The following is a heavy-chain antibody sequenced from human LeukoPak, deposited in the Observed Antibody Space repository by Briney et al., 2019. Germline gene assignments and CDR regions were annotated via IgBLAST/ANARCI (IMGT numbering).Heavy chain of an antibody. V-gene: IGHV1-2*02. CDR3: ARALITMIVVVPDAFDI. J-gene: IGHJ3*02. CDR2: INPNSGGT. D-gene: IGHD3-22*01. CDR1: GYTFTGYY. Sequence: GASVKVSCKASGYTFTGYYMHWVRQAPGQGLEWMGWINPNSGGTNYAQKFQGRVTMTRDTSISTAYMELSRLRSDDTAVYYCARALITMIVVVPDAFDIWGQGTMVTVSS.